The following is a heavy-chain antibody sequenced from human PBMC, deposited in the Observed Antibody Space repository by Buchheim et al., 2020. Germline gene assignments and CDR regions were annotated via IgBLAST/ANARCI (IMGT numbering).Heavy chain of an antibody. Sequence: QLQLQESGPGLVKPSETLSLTCTVSGGSISSSSNYWGWIRQPPGKGLEWIGDMHYSGSTNYNPSLKSRVTISVNTSTNQFALKLSSVTAADTAVYYCARRHASYWYFDNWGQGTL. J-gene: IGHJ4*02. CDR2: MHYSGST. CDR3: ARRHASYWYFDN. CDR1: GGSISSSSNY. V-gene: IGHV4-39*07. D-gene: IGHD1-26*01.